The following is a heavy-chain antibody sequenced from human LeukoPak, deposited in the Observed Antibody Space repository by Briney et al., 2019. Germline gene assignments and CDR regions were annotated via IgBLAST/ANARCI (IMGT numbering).Heavy chain of an antibody. CDR1: GFTFGSYS. Sequence: GGSLRLSCAASGFTFGSYSMNWVRQAPGKGLEWVSYISSSSSTIYYADSVKGRFTISRDNSKNTVSLQMNSLRAEDTAVYYCAKSVYHSGNYWGQGTLVTVSS. CDR2: ISSSSSTI. J-gene: IGHJ4*02. D-gene: IGHD3-10*01. CDR3: AKSVYHSGNY. V-gene: IGHV3-48*01.